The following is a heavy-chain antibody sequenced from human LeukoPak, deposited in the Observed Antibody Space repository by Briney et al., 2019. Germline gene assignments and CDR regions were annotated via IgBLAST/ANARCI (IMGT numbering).Heavy chain of an antibody. J-gene: IGHJ6*03. V-gene: IGHV3-21*01. CDR2: ISSSSSHI. D-gene: IGHD6-19*01. CDR1: GFTFSSYN. CDR3: ARDVPDPHIAVAAYQGYLYMDV. Sequence: PGGSLRLYCTASGFTFSSYNMNWVRQAPGKGLEWVSCISSSSSHIYYADSVKGRFTTSRDNAKNSLYLQMNSLRAEDTAVFYCARDVPDPHIAVAAYQGYLYMDVWGRGTTVTVSS.